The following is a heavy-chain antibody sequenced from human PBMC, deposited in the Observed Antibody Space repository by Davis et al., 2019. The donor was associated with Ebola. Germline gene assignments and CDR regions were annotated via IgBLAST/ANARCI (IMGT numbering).Heavy chain of an antibody. J-gene: IGHJ6*02. CDR1: GFTFSNAW. CDR3: ARVGPGYYDFWNGYNAHGLDV. Sequence: AGSLRLSCAASGFTFSNAWMNWVRQAPGKGLEWVANIKKDGSEKYYVDSVKGRFTISRDNAKNSLSLQMNSLSAADTAVYYCARVGPGYYDFWNGYNAHGLDVWGQGTTVTVSS. V-gene: IGHV3-7*03. D-gene: IGHD3-3*01. CDR2: IKKDGSEK.